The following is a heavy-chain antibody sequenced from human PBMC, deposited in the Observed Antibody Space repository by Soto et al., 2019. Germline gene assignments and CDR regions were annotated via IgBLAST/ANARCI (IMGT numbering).Heavy chain of an antibody. CDR2: TIPILDVA. D-gene: IGHD5-12*01. Sequence: QVQLVQSGAEVKKPGSSVKDSCKASGGTFSTSTFTWVRQAPGQGREWMGRTIPILDVADYAQDFQGRVTITADKSTSTAYMELTSLTSKDPAVYYCARYSPIGSTYTGYDAIDSWGQRSLDTVSS. V-gene: IGHV1-69*02. CDR3: ARYSPIGSTYTGYDAIDS. J-gene: IGHJ4*02. CDR1: GGTFSTST.